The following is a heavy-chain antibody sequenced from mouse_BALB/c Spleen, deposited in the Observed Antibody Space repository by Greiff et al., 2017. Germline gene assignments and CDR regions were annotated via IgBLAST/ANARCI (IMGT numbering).Heavy chain of an antibody. CDR1: GFTFSSYA. V-gene: IGHV5-9-4*01. CDR3: ASLTKGDY. CDR2: ISSGGSYT. Sequence: EVQVVESGGGLVKPGGSLKLSCAASGFTFSSYAMSWVRQSPEKRLEWVAEISSGGSYTYYPDTVTGRFTISRDNAKNTLYLQMSSLRSEDTAMYYCASLTKGDYWGQGTTLTVSS. J-gene: IGHJ2*01. D-gene: IGHD1-1*01.